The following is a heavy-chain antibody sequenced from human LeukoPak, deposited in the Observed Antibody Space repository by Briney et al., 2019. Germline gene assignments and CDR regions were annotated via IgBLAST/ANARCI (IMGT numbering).Heavy chain of an antibody. J-gene: IGHJ4*02. CDR2: FYYSGST. CDR3: ARHDYFDSCGYDY. Sequence: PSETLSLTCTVSGGSISSYYWSWIRQPPGKGLEWIGYFYYSGSTNYNPSLKSRVSKSVDTSKNQFSLKLSSVTAADTAVYYCARHDYFDSCGYDYWGQGTLVTVSS. D-gene: IGHD3-22*01. V-gene: IGHV4-59*08. CDR1: GGSISSYY.